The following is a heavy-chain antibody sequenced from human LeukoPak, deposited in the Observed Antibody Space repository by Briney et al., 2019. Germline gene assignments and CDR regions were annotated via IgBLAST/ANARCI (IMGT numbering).Heavy chain of an antibody. J-gene: IGHJ6*02. Sequence: SGGSLRLSCAASGFTFSSYSMNWVRQAPGKGLEWVSYISSSSSTIYYADSVKGRFTISRDNAKNSLYLQMNSLRAEDAAVYYCAREGLSGSTMIVVVRPGYYGMDVWGQGTTVTVSS. CDR1: GFTFSSYS. V-gene: IGHV3-48*04. CDR2: ISSSSSTI. CDR3: AREGLSGSTMIVVVRPGYYGMDV. D-gene: IGHD3-22*01.